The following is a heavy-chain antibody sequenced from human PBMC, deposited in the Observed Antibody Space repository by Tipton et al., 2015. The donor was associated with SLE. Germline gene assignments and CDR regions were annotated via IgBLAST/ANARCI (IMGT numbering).Heavy chain of an antibody. CDR1: GYTSTSYD. V-gene: IGHV1-46*01. Sequence: QVQLVQSGAEVKKPGASVKVSCKASGYTSTSYDISWVRQAPGQGLEWMGIINPSGGSTSYAQKFQGRVTMTRDTSTSTVYMELSSLRSKDTAVYYCAREGVGATSDYWGQGTLVTVSS. CDR2: INPSGGST. D-gene: IGHD1-26*01. J-gene: IGHJ4*02. CDR3: AREGVGATSDY.